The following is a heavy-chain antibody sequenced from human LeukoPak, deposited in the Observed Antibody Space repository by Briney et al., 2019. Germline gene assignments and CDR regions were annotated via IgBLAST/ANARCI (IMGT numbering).Heavy chain of an antibody. J-gene: IGHJ4*02. Sequence: PSETLSLTCTVSGGSISSSSYYWGWIRQPPGKGLEWIGSIYYSGSTYYNPSLKSRVTISVDTSKNQFSLKLSSVTAADTAVYYCASLGYCSSTSCYLADYWGQGTLVTASS. V-gene: IGHV4-39*01. CDR2: IYYSGST. CDR3: ASLGYCSSTSCYLADY. CDR1: GGSISSSSYY. D-gene: IGHD2-2*01.